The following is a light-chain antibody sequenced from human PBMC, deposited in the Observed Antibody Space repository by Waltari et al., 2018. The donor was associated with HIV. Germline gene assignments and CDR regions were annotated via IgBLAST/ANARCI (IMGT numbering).Light chain of an antibody. CDR1: SSDVGGYNY. J-gene: IGLJ1*01. Sequence: QSALTQPASVSGSPGQSITISCPGTSSDVGGYNYVSWYQQHPDKAPKLMIYDVSKRPSGVSNRFSGSKSGNTASLTISGLQAEDEADYYCCSYAGSSTYVFGTGTKVTVL. CDR3: CSYAGSSTYV. V-gene: IGLV2-23*02. CDR2: DVS.